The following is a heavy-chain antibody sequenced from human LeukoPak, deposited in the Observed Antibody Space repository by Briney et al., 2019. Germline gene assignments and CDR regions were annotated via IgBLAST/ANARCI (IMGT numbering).Heavy chain of an antibody. Sequence: GGSLRLSCAASGFTLSSYVMLWVREAPGKGLEWVSYLTGSGGAADYADSVKGRFTTSRDNSKNTVYLQMNSLSAEDTAIYYCANDFRYYFGSGTASWGQGTLVTVSS. J-gene: IGHJ5*02. D-gene: IGHD3-10*01. V-gene: IGHV3-23*01. CDR3: ANDFRYYFGSGTAS. CDR1: GFTLSSYV. CDR2: LTGSGGAA.